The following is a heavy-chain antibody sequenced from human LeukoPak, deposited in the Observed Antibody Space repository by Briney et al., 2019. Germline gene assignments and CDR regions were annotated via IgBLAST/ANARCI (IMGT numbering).Heavy chain of an antibody. CDR3: ARVSTSSWYFDY. V-gene: IGHV3-21*01. J-gene: IGHJ4*02. Sequence: PGGSLRLSCAASGFTFSSYVMHWVRRAPGKGLEWVSSISSSSSYIYFADSVKGRFTISRDNAKNSLFLQMNSLRAEDTAVFYCARVSTSSWYFDYWGQGTLVTVSS. CDR2: ISSSSSYI. D-gene: IGHD2-2*01. CDR1: GFTFSSYV.